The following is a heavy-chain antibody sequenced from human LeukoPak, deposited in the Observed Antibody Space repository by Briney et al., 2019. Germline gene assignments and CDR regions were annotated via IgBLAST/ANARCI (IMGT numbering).Heavy chain of an antibody. CDR3: ARAIVVPAARHFDY. CDR1: GGSISSYY. J-gene: IGHJ4*02. D-gene: IGHD2-2*01. V-gene: IGHV4-59*01. Sequence: PSETLSLNCTVSGGSISSYYWSWIRQPPGKGLEWIGYIYYSGSTNYNPSLKSRVTISVDASKNQFSLKLTSVTAADTAVYYCARAIVVPAARHFDYWGQGTLVTVSS. CDR2: IYYSGST.